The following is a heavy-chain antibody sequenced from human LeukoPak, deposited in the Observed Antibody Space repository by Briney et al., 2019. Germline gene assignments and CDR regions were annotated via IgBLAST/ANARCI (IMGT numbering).Heavy chain of an antibody. CDR2: ISGSGGST. D-gene: IGHD3-22*01. CDR1: GFTFSSYA. V-gene: IGHV3-23*01. Sequence: PGGSLRLSCAASGFTFSSYAMSWVRQAPGKGLEWVSAISGSGGSTYYADSVKGRFTISRDNSKNTLYLQMNSLRAEDTAVCYCAKDLYYYDSSGYSLFDYWGQGTLVTVSS. J-gene: IGHJ4*02. CDR3: AKDLYYYDSSGYSLFDY.